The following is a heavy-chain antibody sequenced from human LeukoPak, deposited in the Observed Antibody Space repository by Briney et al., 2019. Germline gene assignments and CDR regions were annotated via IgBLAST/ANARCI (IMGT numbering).Heavy chain of an antibody. CDR2: IYTSGST. D-gene: IGHD3-3*01. V-gene: IGHV4-4*07. J-gene: IGHJ3*02. Sequence: PSETLSLTCTVSGGSISSTTYCWGWIRQPAGKGLEWIGRIYTSGSTNYNPSLKSRVTMSVDTSKNQFSLKLSSVTAADTAVYYCARDAGDFWSGYSIPSGAFDIWGQGTMVTVSS. CDR1: GGSISSTTYC. CDR3: ARDAGDFWSGYSIPSGAFDI.